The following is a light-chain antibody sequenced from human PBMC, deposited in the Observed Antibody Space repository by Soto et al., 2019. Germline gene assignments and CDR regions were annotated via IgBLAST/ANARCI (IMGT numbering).Light chain of an antibody. CDR2: DVS. CDR1: SSDVGGYNY. CDR3: SSYTTTTSLVV. Sequence: QSALTQPASVSGSPGQSITISCTGTSSDVGGYNYVSWYRQHPGRAPKLMIYDVSNRPSGVSYRFSGSKSANTASLNISRLQAGDEADYYCSSYTTTTSLVVFGGGTKLTVL. J-gene: IGLJ2*01. V-gene: IGLV2-14*01.